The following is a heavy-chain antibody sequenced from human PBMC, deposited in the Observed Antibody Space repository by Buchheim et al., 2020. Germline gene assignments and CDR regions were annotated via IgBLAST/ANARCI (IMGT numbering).Heavy chain of an antibody. CDR3: ARERKSTYYDFWSGYYAQYYFDY. D-gene: IGHD3-3*01. CDR1: GFTFSSYA. Sequence: QVQLVESGGGVVQPGRSLRLSCAASGFTFSSYAMHWVRQAPGKGLEWVAVISYDGSNKYYADSVKGRFTISRDNSKNTLYLQMNSLRAEDTAVYYCARERKSTYYDFWSGYYAQYYFDYWGQGTL. CDR2: ISYDGSNK. J-gene: IGHJ4*02. V-gene: IGHV3-30-3*01.